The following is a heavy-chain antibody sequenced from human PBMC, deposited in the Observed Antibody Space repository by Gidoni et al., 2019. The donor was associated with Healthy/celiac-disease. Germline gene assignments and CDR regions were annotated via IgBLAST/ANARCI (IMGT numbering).Heavy chain of an antibody. V-gene: IGHV1-69*02. J-gene: IGHJ5*02. CDR1: GGTFSSYT. D-gene: IGHD3-10*01. CDR3: ARGGYGSGRRWFDP. CDR2: IIPILGIA. Sequence: QVQLVQSGAEVKKPGSSVKVSCKASGGTFSSYTISWVRQAPGQGREWMGRIIPILGIANYAQKFQGRITITADKSTSTADMELSSRRSEDTAVYYCARGGYGSGRRWFDPWGQGTLVTVSS.